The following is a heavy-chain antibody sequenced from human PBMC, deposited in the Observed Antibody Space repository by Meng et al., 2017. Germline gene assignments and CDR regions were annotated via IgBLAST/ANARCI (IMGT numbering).Heavy chain of an antibody. CDR3: ARGLTYYYDSSGYYFDY. CDR2: IYYSGST. Sequence: QGPLEEPGPGLVRPSGTLSLTCTVSGGSVSSGSYYWSWIRQPPGKGLEWIGYIYYSGSTNYNPSLKSRVTISVDTSKNQFSLKLSSVTAADTAVYNCARGLTYYYDSSGYYFDYWGQGTLVTVSS. V-gene: IGHV4-61*01. J-gene: IGHJ4*02. CDR1: GGSVSSGSYY. D-gene: IGHD3-22*01.